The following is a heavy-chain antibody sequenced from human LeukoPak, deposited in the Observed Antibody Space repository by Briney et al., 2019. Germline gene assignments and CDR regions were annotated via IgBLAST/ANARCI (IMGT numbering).Heavy chain of an antibody. CDR1: GFTFSSYN. J-gene: IGHJ6*02. CDR2: ISDSSNYI. D-gene: IGHD3-22*01. Sequence: GGSLRLSCAASGFTFSSYNMNWVRQAPGKGLEWVSCISDSSNYIYYADSVKGRFTISRDNSKNTLYLQMNSLRAEDTAVYYCAKSTYYYDSSGYFWDPYYYYGMDVWGQGTTVTVSS. CDR3: AKSTYYYDSSGYFWDPYYYYGMDV. V-gene: IGHV3-21*04.